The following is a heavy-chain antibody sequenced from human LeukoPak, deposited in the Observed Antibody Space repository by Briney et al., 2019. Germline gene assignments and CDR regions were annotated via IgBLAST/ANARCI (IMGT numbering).Heavy chain of an antibody. J-gene: IGHJ4*02. CDR2: IPIFGTP. D-gene: IGHD2-15*01. CDR3: ARRSGCSTPECYISGRDYFDY. CDR1: GGTSKNYA. V-gene: IGHV1-69*01. Sequence: GSSVKVSCKASGGTSKNYAITWVRQAPGQGLEWLGGIPIFGTPNYAQKLQGRVTFTEDASTATAYMELANLRSEDTAMYYCARRSGCSTPECYISGRDYFDYWGLGTLVAVST.